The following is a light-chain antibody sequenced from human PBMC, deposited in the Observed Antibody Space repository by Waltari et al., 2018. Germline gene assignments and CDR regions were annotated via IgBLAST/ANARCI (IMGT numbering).Light chain of an antibody. V-gene: IGLV1-51*02. J-gene: IGLJ2*01. CDR3: ITKDSSLNAIV. Sequence: QSVLTQPPSVSAAPGEKVTISCSGSSSNIGGNYVSWFQQLPGTAPKLLIHENYKRPSGTPDRFAGSKSGTSGTLDITGLQTGDEADYYCITKDSSLNAIVFGGGTKLTVL. CDR2: ENY. CDR1: SSNIGGNY.